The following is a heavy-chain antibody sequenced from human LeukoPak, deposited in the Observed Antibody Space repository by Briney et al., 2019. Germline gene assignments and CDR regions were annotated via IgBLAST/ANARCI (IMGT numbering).Heavy chain of an antibody. J-gene: IGHJ4*02. D-gene: IGHD2-21*01. CDR3: ARGLTYCGGDCYPDY. Sequence: GESLKISCKGSGYSFTGYWIGWVRQLPGKGLEWMGIIYPPDSDTRYSPSFQGQVTISADKSISTAYLQWSSLKASDTAMYYCARGLTYCGGDCYPDYWGQGTLVTVSS. V-gene: IGHV5-51*01. CDR2: IYPPDSDT. CDR1: GYSFTGYW.